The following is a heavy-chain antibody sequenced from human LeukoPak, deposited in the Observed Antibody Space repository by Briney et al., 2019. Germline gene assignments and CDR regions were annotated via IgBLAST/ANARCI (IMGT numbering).Heavy chain of an antibody. CDR1: GFTFSSYE. J-gene: IGHJ3*02. CDR3: AREGEAGTGAYDI. CDR2: IGDAGDT. D-gene: IGHD6-19*01. Sequence: GGSLRLSCAASGFTFSSYEMHWVRQGTGKGLEWVSAIGDAGDTYYAGSVKGRFTISRENAKNSLYLQMNSLRAGDTAVYYCAREGEAGTGAYDIWGQGTMVTVSS. V-gene: IGHV3-13*01.